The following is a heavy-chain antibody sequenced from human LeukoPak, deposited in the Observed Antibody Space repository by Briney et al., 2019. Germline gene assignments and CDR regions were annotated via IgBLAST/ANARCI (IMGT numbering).Heavy chain of an antibody. D-gene: IGHD4-11*01. CDR3: ARHRRNSNYLTTVTTIDY. V-gene: IGHV4-39*01. CDR2: IYYSGNT. J-gene: IGHJ4*02. Sequence: SETLSLXCTVSGDSISSSSYYWGWIRQPPGKGLEWIGSIYYSGNTYYNPSLKSRVTISVDTSKNQFSLKLTSVTAADTAFYYRARHRRNSNYLTTVTTIDYWGQGALVTVSS. CDR1: GDSISSSSYY.